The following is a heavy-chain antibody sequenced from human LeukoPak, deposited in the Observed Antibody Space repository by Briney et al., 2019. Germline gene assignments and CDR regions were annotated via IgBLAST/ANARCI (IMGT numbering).Heavy chain of an antibody. J-gene: IGHJ4*02. Sequence: PGGSLRLSCAASGFTFSDYGMHWVRQAPGKGLEWVAFIRYDGSNENYADSVKGRFTISRDNSKNTLYLQMNSLRAEDTAVYYCAKRVPAIRGEIDYWGQGTLVTVSS. CDR3: AKRVPAIRGEIDY. V-gene: IGHV3-30*02. CDR2: IRYDGSNE. D-gene: IGHD3-10*01. CDR1: GFTFSDYG.